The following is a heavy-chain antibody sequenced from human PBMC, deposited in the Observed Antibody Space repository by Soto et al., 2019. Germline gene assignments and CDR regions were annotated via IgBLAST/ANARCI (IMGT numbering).Heavy chain of an antibody. CDR2: INHSGST. CDR3: AGVAVALDY. Sequence: SETLSLTCAVYGGSFSGYYWSWIRQPPGKGLEWIGEINHSGSTNYNPSLKSRVTISVDTSKNQFSLKLSSVTAADTAVYYCAGVAVALDYWGQGTLVTVS. D-gene: IGHD6-19*01. V-gene: IGHV4-34*01. J-gene: IGHJ4*02. CDR1: GGSFSGYY.